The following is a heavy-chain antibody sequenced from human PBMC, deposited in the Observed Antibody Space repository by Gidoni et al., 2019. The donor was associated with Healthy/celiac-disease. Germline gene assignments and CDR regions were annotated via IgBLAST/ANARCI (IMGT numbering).Heavy chain of an antibody. CDR3: ARGRKGVAAAGTFDY. D-gene: IGHD6-13*01. Sequence: QVQLQQWGAGLLKPSETLSLTCAVDGGHFSGYYWSWIRQPPGKGLEWIGEINHSGSTNYHPSLKSRVTISVDTSKNQFSLKLSSVTAADTAVYYCARGRKGVAAAGTFDYWGQGTLVTVSS. CDR2: INHSGST. CDR1: GGHFSGYY. J-gene: IGHJ4*02. V-gene: IGHV4-34*01.